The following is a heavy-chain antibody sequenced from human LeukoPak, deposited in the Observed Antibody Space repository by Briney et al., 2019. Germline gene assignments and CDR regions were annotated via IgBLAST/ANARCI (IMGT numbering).Heavy chain of an antibody. Sequence: ASVKVSCKASGYTFTSNYMHWVRQAPGQGLEWMGVTNPSGGSTSYAQKFQGRVTMTRDMSTSTDYMELSSLRSEDTAVYYCARDNSVGDYAWWFDPWGQGTLVTVSS. J-gene: IGHJ5*02. D-gene: IGHD1-26*01. CDR1: GYTFTSNY. CDR3: ARDNSVGDYAWWFDP. V-gene: IGHV1-46*01. CDR2: TNPSGGST.